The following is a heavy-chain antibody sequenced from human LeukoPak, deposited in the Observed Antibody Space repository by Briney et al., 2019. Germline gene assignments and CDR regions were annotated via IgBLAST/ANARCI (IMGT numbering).Heavy chain of an antibody. V-gene: IGHV3-48*04. Sequence: GGSLRLSCAASGLTFSKYSMTWVRQAPGKGLEWVSFIDTSSSTMYYTDSVKGRFTISRYNAKNSLYLQMNSLRAEDTAVYYCYADAGPDAFDIWGQGTMVTVSS. J-gene: IGHJ3*02. CDR1: GLTFSKYS. CDR2: IDTSSSTM. CDR3: YADAGPDAFDI.